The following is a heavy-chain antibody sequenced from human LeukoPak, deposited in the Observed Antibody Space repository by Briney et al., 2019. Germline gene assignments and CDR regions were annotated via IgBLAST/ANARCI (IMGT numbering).Heavy chain of an antibody. Sequence: GASVKVSCKASGYTFTSYGISWVRQAPGQGLEWMGWISLYDGNTNYAQKLQGRVTMTTETSTSSAYMELRSLRSDDTAVYYCARLAASLNVLDYWGQGTLVTVSS. V-gene: IGHV1-18*01. J-gene: IGHJ4*02. CDR3: ARLAASLNVLDY. CDR1: GYTFTSYG. D-gene: IGHD6-25*01. CDR2: ISLYDGNT.